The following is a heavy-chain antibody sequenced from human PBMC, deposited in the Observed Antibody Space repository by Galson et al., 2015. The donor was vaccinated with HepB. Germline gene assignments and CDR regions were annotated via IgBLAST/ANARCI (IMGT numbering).Heavy chain of an antibody. CDR2: INADNGNT. Sequence: SVKVSCKASAYTFTSYAMHWVRQAPGQGLEWMGWINADNGNTKYSQKFQGRVTIIRDTSASTAYMELSSLRSEDTAVYYCARASGGDIDYWGQVTLVTVSS. J-gene: IGHJ4*02. D-gene: IGHD3-16*01. V-gene: IGHV1-3*01. CDR1: AYTFTSYA. CDR3: ARASGGDIDY.